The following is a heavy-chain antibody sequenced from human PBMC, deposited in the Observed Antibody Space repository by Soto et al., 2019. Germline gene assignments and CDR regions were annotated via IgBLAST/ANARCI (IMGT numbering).Heavy chain of an antibody. CDR1: GGSFSGYY. D-gene: IGHD3-9*01. Sequence: QVQLQQWGAGLLKPSETLSLTCAVYGGSFSGYYWSWIRQPPGKGLEWIGEINHSGSTNYNPSLKRRVTISVDTSKNQFSLKLSSVTAADTAVYYCARTLVIGGYCFDYWGQGTLVTVSS. V-gene: IGHV4-34*01. J-gene: IGHJ4*02. CDR3: ARTLVIGGYCFDY. CDR2: INHSGST.